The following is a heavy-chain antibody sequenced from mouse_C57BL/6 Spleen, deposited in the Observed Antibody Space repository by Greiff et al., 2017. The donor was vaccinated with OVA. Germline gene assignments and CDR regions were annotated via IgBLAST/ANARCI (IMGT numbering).Heavy chain of an antibody. CDR2: IDPENGDT. CDR3: TALFVDY. CDR1: GFNIKDDY. Sequence: VQLKESGAELVRPGASVKLSCTASGFNIKDDYMHWVKKRPEQGLEWIGWIDPENGDTEYASKFQGKATITADTSSNTAYLQLSSLTSEDTAVYYCTALFVDYWGQGTSVTVSS. V-gene: IGHV14-4*01. J-gene: IGHJ4*01.